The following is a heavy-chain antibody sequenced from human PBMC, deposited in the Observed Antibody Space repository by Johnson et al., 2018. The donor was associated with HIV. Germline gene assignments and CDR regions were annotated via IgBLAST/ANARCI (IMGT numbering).Heavy chain of an antibody. CDR2: IATTGDT. D-gene: IGHD1-26*01. V-gene: IGHV3-13*01. Sequence: EVQLVESGGGVVQPGRSLRLSCAASGFTFDDYGMSWVRQVTGKRLEWVSGIATTGDTYYLGSVKGRFTISRENAKNSLYLQVNSLRAGDTALYYCARGSYDGDAFDIWGQGTMVTVSS. J-gene: IGHJ3*02. CDR3: ARGSYDGDAFDI. CDR1: GFTFDDYG.